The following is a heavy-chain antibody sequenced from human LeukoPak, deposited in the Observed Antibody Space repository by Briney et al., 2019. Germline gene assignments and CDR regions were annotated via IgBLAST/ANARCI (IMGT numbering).Heavy chain of an antibody. CDR3: ARAYYGSGNFPYYFDY. D-gene: IGHD3-10*01. CDR2: IYYSGST. Sequence: SETLSLTCTVSGGSVSSGSYYWSWIRQPPGKGLEWIGYIYYSGSTNYNPSLKSRVTISVDTSKNQFSLKLSSVTAADTAVYYCARAYYGSGNFPYYFDYWGQGTLATVSS. V-gene: IGHV4-61*01. CDR1: GGSVSSGSYY. J-gene: IGHJ4*02.